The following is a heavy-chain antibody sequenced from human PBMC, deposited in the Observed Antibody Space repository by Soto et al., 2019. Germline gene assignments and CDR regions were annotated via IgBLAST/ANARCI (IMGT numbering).Heavy chain of an antibody. CDR1: GYTFTGYY. J-gene: IGHJ4*02. V-gene: IGHV1-2*04. D-gene: IGHD2-2*01. CDR2: INPNSGGT. CDR3: ARCPEKFQRSSGDFDY. Sequence: ASVKVSCKASGYTFTGYYMHWVRQAPGQGLEWMGWINPNSGGTNYAQKFQGWVTMTRDTSISTAYMELSRLRSDDTAVYYCARCPEKFQRSSGDFDYWGQGTLVTVSS.